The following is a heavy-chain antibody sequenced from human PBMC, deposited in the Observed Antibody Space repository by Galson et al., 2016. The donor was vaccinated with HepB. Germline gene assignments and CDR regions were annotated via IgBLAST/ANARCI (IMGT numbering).Heavy chain of an antibody. D-gene: IGHD3-10*01. Sequence: SLRLSCAASGFSLSSYSMNWVRQAPGKGLEWVSYIRSTGTTTHYADSVKGRFTISRDVAENSVYLQMNSLRAGDTAVYHCARGARFGELSPLEDWGQGTLVTVSS. V-gene: IGHV3-48*01. J-gene: IGHJ4*02. CDR1: GFSLSSYS. CDR2: IRSTGTTT. CDR3: ARGARFGELSPLED.